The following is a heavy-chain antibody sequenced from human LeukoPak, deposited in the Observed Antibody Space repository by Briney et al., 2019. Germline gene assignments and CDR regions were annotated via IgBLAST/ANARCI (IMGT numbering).Heavy chain of an antibody. J-gene: IGHJ6*02. CDR2: MNPSPGST. CDR1: GYTFASYH. Sequence: ASVTVSCKASGYTFASYHMHWVRQAPGQGLEWMGIMNPSPGSTIYAQKFQGRVTMTRNTSTTTFYMELSSLRSEDTALYYCARNPHVDPAMVGGGAYGMHVWGQGTTVTVSS. V-gene: IGHV1-46*01. CDR3: ARNPHVDPAMVGGGAYGMHV. D-gene: IGHD5-18*01.